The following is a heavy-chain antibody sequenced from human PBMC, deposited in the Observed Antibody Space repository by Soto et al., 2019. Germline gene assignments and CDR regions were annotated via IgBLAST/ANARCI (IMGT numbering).Heavy chain of an antibody. D-gene: IGHD5-12*01. CDR3: AREGDGYNLGPSVDFDY. Sequence: QVQLVQSGAEVKKPGASVKVSCKASGYTFTTYYMHWVRQAPGQGLEWMGVINPSGGSTSYAQKCQGRVTVTRDTSTSTLYTELSSLRSEDTAVYYCAREGDGYNLGPSVDFDYWGQGTLVTVSS. V-gene: IGHV1-46*01. CDR1: GYTFTTYY. CDR2: INPSGGST. J-gene: IGHJ4*02.